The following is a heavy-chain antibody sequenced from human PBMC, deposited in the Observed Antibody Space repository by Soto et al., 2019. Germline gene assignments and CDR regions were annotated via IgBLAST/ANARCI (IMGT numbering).Heavy chain of an antibody. D-gene: IGHD1-26*01. J-gene: IGHJ4*02. Sequence: EVQLVESGGGLIQPGGSLRLSCAASGFTVSSSYMSWVRQAPGKGLEWVSVIYTSGNTYYADSVKGRFTISRDNSKNTLYLQMNSLRAEDTAVYYCASYYSGSYVNYWGQGTLVTVSS. V-gene: IGHV3-53*01. CDR1: GFTVSSSY. CDR3: ASYYSGSYVNY. CDR2: IYTSGNT.